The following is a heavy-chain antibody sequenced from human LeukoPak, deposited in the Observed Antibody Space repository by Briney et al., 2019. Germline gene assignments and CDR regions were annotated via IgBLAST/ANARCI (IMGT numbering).Heavy chain of an antibody. D-gene: IGHD4-17*01. CDR1: VYTFTVYY. CDR3: ARAPVTTYYYYYYMDV. J-gene: IGHJ6*03. V-gene: IGHV1-2*02. CDR2: INPNSGGT. Sequence: ASVTVSCKASVYTFTVYYMHWVRQAPGQGLEWMGWINPNSGGTNYAQKFQGRVTMTRDTSISTAYMELSRLRSDDTAVYYCARAPVTTYYYYYYMDVWGKGTTVTVSS.